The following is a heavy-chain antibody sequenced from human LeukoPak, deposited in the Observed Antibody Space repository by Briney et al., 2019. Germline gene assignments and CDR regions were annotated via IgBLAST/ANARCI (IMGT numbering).Heavy chain of an antibody. Sequence: GGSLRLSCAASGFTVSSNYMSWVRQAPGKGLEWVSVIYRGGSTYYADSVKGRFTISRDNSNNTLFLQMNSLRAEDTAVYYCARYPGGCGGDCYSAFDIRGQGTMVTVSS. V-gene: IGHV3-66*01. CDR1: GFTVSSNY. CDR2: IYRGGST. CDR3: ARYPGGCGGDCYSAFDI. J-gene: IGHJ3*02. D-gene: IGHD2-21*02.